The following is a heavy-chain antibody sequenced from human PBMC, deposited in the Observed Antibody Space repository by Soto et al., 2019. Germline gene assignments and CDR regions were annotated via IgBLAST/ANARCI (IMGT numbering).Heavy chain of an antibody. CDR2: MSSSGTDT. D-gene: IGHD3-10*01. J-gene: IGHJ4*02. V-gene: IGHV3-23*01. CDR1: GFTFSNSD. Sequence: EVQLLGSGGGLVQLGGSLRLSCAASGFTFSNSDMDWVRQAPGKGLEWVSTMSSSGTDTYYADSVKGRFTISRDNSRDTLFLQVNNLRAEDTALYYCARRRGSGNYFIDLWGQGTLVTVSS. CDR3: ARRRGSGNYFIDL.